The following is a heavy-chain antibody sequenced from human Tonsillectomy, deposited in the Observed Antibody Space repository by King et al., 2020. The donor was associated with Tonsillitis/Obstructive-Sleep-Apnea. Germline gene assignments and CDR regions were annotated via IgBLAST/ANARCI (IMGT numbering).Heavy chain of an antibody. CDR1: GFSLTTRGVG. V-gene: IGHV2-5*02. Sequence: FTLQESGPTLVKPTQTLTLTCTVSGFSLTTRGVGVGWIRQSPGKALEWLALVYWDDDKRYSPALKRRLTITRDTSRNQVLLIMTNMDPVDTATYYCAHTGWDGPYYFDYWGQGTLVTVSS. CDR2: VYWDDDK. D-gene: IGHD6-19*01. J-gene: IGHJ4*02. CDR3: AHTGWDGPYYFDY.